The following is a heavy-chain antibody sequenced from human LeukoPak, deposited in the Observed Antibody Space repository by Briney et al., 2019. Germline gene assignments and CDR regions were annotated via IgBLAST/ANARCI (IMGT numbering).Heavy chain of an antibody. J-gene: IGHJ3*02. V-gene: IGHV3-23*01. D-gene: IGHD5-24*01. CDR3: AKDPGYIVNDAFDI. CDR1: GFTFGDFV. CDR2: ISGSGGST. Sequence: GGSLRLSCTASGFTFGDFVMSWVRQAPGKGLEWVSAISGSGGSTYYADSVKGRFTISRDNSKNTLYLQMNSLRAEDTAVYYCAKDPGYIVNDAFDIWGQGTMVTVSS.